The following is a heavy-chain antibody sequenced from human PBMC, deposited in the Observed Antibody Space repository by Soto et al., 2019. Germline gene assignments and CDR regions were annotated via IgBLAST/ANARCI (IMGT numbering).Heavy chain of an antibody. Sequence: SETLSLTCAVSGGSISTNNWWSWVRQPPGKGLEWIGQIYHTGSTYYNPSLKSRVTILVDKSKNQFSLKLSSVAAADTAVYFCARAPQLANFDYWGQGTLVTVSS. CDR1: GGSISTNNW. CDR2: IYHTGST. V-gene: IGHV4-4*02. D-gene: IGHD3-3*02. CDR3: ARAPQLANFDY. J-gene: IGHJ4*02.